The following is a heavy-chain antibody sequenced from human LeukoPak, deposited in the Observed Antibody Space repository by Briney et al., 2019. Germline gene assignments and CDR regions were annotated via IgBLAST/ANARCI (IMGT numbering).Heavy chain of an antibody. V-gene: IGHV3-23*01. J-gene: IGHJ6*03. D-gene: IGHD1-26*01. CDR2: ISGSGGST. Sequence: GGTLRLSCAASGFTFSSYAMSWVRQAPGKGLEWVSAISGSGGSTYYADSVKGLFTTSRDNSKNTLYLQMNSLRAEDTAVYYCAKGASGSYYGGNMDVWGKGTTVTVSS. CDR3: AKGASGSYYGGNMDV. CDR1: GFTFSSYA.